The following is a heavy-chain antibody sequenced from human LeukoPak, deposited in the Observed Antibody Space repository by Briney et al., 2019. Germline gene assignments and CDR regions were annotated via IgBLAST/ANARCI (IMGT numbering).Heavy chain of an antibody. CDR1: GYTFTGYF. CDR2: INPNSGGT. Sequence: ASVKVSCKSSGYTFTGYFVHWVRQAPGQGLEWMGWINPNSGGTNYAQKFQGRVTMTRDTSITTAYMELSRLRSDDTAVYFCARIGYNHYFDYWGQGTLVTVSS. V-gene: IGHV1-2*02. CDR3: ARIGYNHYFDY. J-gene: IGHJ4*02. D-gene: IGHD5-24*01.